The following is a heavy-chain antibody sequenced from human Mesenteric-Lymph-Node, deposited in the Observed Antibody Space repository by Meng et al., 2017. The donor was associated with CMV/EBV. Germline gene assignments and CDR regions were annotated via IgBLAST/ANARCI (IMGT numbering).Heavy chain of an antibody. V-gene: IGHV4-34*01. CDR1: GGSFSGYY. CDR3: ARTLHYYYDSIGYYY. J-gene: IGHJ4*02. D-gene: IGHD3-22*01. Sequence: SQTLSLTGAVYGGSFSGYYWSWIRQPPGKGLEWIGEINHSGSTNYNPSLKSRVTISVDTSKNQFSLKLSSVTAADTAVYHCARTLHYYYDSIGYYYWGQGTLVTVSS. CDR2: INHSGST.